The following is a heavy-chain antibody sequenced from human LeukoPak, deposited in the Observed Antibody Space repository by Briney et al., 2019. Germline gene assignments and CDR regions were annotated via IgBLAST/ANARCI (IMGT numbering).Heavy chain of an antibody. CDR1: GGSFSGYY. Sequence: SETLSLTCAVYGGSFSGYYWSWIRQPPGKGLEWIGEINHSGSTNYNPSLKSRVTISVDTSKNQFSLKLSSVTAADTAVYYCANLGATTDDYYYYMDVWGKGTTVTVSS. CDR2: INHSGST. CDR3: ANLGATTDDYYYYMDV. J-gene: IGHJ6*03. D-gene: IGHD1-26*01. V-gene: IGHV4-34*01.